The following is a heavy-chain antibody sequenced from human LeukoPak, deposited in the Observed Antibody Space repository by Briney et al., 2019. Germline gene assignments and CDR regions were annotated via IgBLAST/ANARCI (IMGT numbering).Heavy chain of an antibody. Sequence: GGSLRLSCAASGFTFSNYWMSWVRQAPGKGLEWVANIKQDGSEKYYVDSVKGRFTISRDNAKNSLYLQMNSLRAEDTAVYYCAKILSGTYSFDLWGQGTLVTVSS. D-gene: IGHD1-26*01. CDR2: IKQDGSEK. CDR1: GFTFSNYW. V-gene: IGHV3-7*01. CDR3: AKILSGTYSFDL. J-gene: IGHJ4*02.